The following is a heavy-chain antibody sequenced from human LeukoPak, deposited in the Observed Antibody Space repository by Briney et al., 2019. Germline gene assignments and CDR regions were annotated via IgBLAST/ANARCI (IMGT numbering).Heavy chain of an antibody. CDR1: GLTVSSNY. D-gene: IGHD4-17*01. J-gene: IGHJ4*02. Sequence: GSLRLSCAASGLTVSSNYMNWVRQAPGKGLLWVSRLSGDGSSTRFADSLKGRFTISRDNAKNTLYLQMNSLRAEDTAVYFCARASTTVPNLLDNWGQGTLVTVSS. CDR2: LSGDGSST. V-gene: IGHV3-74*01. CDR3: ARASTTVPNLLDN.